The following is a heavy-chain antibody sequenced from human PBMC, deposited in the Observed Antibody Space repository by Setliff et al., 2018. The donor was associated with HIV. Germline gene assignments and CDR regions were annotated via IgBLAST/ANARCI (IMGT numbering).Heavy chain of an antibody. CDR3: ARGPEEGDCSGGSCYGNFDP. V-gene: IGHV1-69*10. J-gene: IGHJ5*02. CDR1: GGTFNTYV. D-gene: IGHD2-15*01. CDR2: IIPILGVA. Sequence: ASVKVSCKASGGTFNTYVISWLRQAPGQGLEWMGGIIPILGVANYAQKFQGRLTIAADKSTNTAYMELSSLKSDDTAVYYCARGPEEGDCSGGSCYGNFDPWGQGTLVTVSS.